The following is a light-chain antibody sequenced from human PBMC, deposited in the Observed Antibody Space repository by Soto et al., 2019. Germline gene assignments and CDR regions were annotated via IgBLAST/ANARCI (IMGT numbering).Light chain of an antibody. CDR1: QSVSSY. CDR2: DAS. V-gene: IGKV3-20*01. J-gene: IGKJ5*01. CDR3: QQYGSSPSIT. Sequence: EIVLAQSPATLSFSPGERATLSCRASQSVSSYLAWYQQKPGQAPRLLIYDASNRATGIPARFSGSGSGTDFTLTISRLEPEDFAVYYCQQYGSSPSITFGQGTRLEIK.